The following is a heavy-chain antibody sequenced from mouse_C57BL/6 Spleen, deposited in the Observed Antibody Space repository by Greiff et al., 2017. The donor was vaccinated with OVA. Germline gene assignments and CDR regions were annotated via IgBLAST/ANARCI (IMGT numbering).Heavy chain of an antibody. J-gene: IGHJ4*01. CDR3: ARPYRGGYYAMDY. CDR1: GYTFTSYW. CDR2: IDPSDSYT. D-gene: IGHD2-12*01. V-gene: IGHV1-59*01. Sequence: QVQLQQPGAELVRPGTSVKLSCKASGYTFTSYWMHWVKQRPGQGLEWIGVIDPSDSYTNYNQKFKGKATLTVDTSSSTAYMQLSSLTSEDSAVYYCARPYRGGYYAMDYWGQGTSVTVSS.